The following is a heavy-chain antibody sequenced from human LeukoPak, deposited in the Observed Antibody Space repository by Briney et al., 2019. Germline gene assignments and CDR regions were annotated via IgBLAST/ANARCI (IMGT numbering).Heavy chain of an antibody. CDR1: GFTFSSYW. V-gene: IGHV3-7*01. CDR3: ARLREIPVFGVVTKSTSYFDY. J-gene: IGHJ4*02. CDR2: IKEDGTEK. D-gene: IGHD3-3*01. Sequence: PGGSLRLSCAASGFTFSSYWMSWVRQAPGKGLEWVANIKEDGTEKYHVDSVEGRFTISRDNAKNSLYLQMNSLRAEDTAVYYCARLREIPVFGVVTKSTSYFDYWGQGTLVTVSS.